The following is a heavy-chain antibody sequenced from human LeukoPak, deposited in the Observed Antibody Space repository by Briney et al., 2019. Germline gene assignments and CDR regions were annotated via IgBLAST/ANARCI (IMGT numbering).Heavy chain of an antibody. D-gene: IGHD3-10*01. CDR2: IYTSGST. J-gene: IGHJ5*02. Sequence: PSETLSLTCTVSGGSISSYYWSWIRQPAGKGLEWIGHIYTSGSTNYNPSLKSRVTMSVDASKNQFSLKLSSVTAADTAVYYCARDILLWFGEQTNWFDPWGQGTLVTVSS. V-gene: IGHV4-4*07. CDR1: GGSISSYY. CDR3: ARDILLWFGEQTNWFDP.